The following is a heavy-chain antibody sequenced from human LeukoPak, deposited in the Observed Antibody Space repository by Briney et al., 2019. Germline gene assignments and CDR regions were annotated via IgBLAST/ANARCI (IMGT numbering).Heavy chain of an antibody. CDR1: GGSFSGYY. CDR3: ARELTYNWTQGTVGTYYYYGMDV. Sequence: SETLSLTCAVYGGSFSGYYWSWIRQPPGKGLECIGEINHSGSTNYNPSLKSRVTISVDTSKNQFSLKLSSVTAADTAVYYCARELTYNWTQGTVGTYYYYGMDVWGKGTTVTVSS. J-gene: IGHJ6*04. V-gene: IGHV4-34*01. D-gene: IGHD1-1*01. CDR2: INHSGST.